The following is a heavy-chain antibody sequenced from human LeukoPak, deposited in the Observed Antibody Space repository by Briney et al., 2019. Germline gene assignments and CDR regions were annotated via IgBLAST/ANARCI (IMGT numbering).Heavy chain of an antibody. CDR3: ARDECGGDCYIDY. CDR1: GYTFTSYY. Sequence: ASVKVSCKASGYTFTSYYMHWVRQAPGQGLEWMGIINPSGGSTSYAQKFQGRVTMTRDTSTSTVYMGLSSLRSEDTAVYYCARDECGGDCYIDYWGQGTLVTVSP. J-gene: IGHJ4*02. V-gene: IGHV1-46*03. CDR2: INPSGGST. D-gene: IGHD2-21*01.